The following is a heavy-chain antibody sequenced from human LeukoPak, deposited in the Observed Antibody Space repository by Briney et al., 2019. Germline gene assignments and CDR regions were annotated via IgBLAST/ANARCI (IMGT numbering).Heavy chain of an antibody. CDR3: AKPETGYYYYGMDV. CDR2: ISYDGSNK. CDR1: GFTFSSCG. J-gene: IGHJ6*02. V-gene: IGHV3-30*18. Sequence: GGSLRLSCAASGFTFSSCGMHWVRQAPGKGLEWVAVISYDGSNKYYADSVKGRFTISRDNSKNTLYLQMNSLRAEDTAVYYCAKPETGYYYYGMDVWGQGTTVTVSS.